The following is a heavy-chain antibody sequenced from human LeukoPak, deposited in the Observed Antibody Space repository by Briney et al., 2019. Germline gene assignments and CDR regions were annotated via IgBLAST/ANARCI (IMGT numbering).Heavy chain of an antibody. CDR3: ARDRVAGAFDI. D-gene: IGHD6-19*01. CDR2: IYTSGST. CDR1: GGSISSYY. J-gene: IGHJ3*02. Sequence: SETPSLTCTVSGGSISSYYWSWIRQPAGKGLEWIGRIYTSGSTNYTPSLKSRVTMSVDTSKNQFSLKLSSVTAADTAVYYCARDRVAGAFDIWGQGTMVTVSS. V-gene: IGHV4-4*07.